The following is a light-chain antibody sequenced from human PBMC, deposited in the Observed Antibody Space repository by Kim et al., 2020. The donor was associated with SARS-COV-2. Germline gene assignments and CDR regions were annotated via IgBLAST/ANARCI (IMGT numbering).Light chain of an antibody. CDR3: QQYGTSRT. CDR1: QSVRSNY. V-gene: IGKV3-20*01. Sequence: EIVLTQPPGTLSLSPGERAALSCRASQSVRSNYLAWYQQKPGQAPRLLIYGASSRAAGIPDRFSGSGSGTDFTLIISRLEPEDFAVYYCQQYGTSRTFGQGTKVDIK. CDR2: GAS. J-gene: IGKJ1*01.